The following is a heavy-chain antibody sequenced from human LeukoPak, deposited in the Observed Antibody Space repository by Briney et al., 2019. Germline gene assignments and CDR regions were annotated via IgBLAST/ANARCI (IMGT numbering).Heavy chain of an antibody. CDR1: GFTFRSYS. Sequence: GGSLRLSCAASGFTFRSYSMNRVRQAPGKALEWVSSISSSSNYIYYADSVKGRFTLSRDNAKNSLWLQMNSLRAEDTAVYYCARGEGDSGGNFVGDYWGQGTLVTVSS. CDR2: ISSSSNYI. CDR3: ARGEGDSGGNFVGDY. V-gene: IGHV3-21*01. J-gene: IGHJ4*02. D-gene: IGHD4-23*01.